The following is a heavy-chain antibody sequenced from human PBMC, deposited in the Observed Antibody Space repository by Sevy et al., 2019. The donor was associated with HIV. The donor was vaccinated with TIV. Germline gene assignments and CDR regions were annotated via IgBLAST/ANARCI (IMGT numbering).Heavy chain of an antibody. D-gene: IGHD6-19*01. CDR2: INWNGGST. V-gene: IGHV3-20*04. J-gene: IGHJ3*02. Sequence: GGSLRLSCAASGFTFDDFGMSWVRQAPGKGLEWVSGINWNGGSTGYADSVKGRFTSSRDKAKKSLYLQMNSLRAEDTALYYCARPLGGGSGTRYAFDIWGQGTMVTVSS. CDR3: ARPLGGGSGTRYAFDI. CDR1: GFTFDDFG.